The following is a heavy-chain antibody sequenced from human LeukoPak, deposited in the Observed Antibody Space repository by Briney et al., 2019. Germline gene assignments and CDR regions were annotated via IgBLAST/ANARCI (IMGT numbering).Heavy chain of an antibody. V-gene: IGHV3-7*01. CDR1: GFTFSTYW. CDR3: ARSGSDFDY. Sequence: GGCLRLSCEASGFTFSTYWMSWVRQAPETGLEWVANIKEDGSEKNYVDSVKGRFTISRDNAENSLYLQMNSLRAEDTAVYYCARSGSDFDYWGQGTLVTVSS. CDR2: IKEDGSEK. J-gene: IGHJ4*02.